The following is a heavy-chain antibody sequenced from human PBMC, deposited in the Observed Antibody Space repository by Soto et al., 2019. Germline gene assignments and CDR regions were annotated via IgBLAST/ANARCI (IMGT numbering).Heavy chain of an antibody. CDR3: AKTASMTILNGFDD. CDR1: GFTFSSYA. D-gene: IGHD4-17*01. CDR2: ISGSGSNP. V-gene: IGHV3-23*01. Sequence: EVQVLESGGGLVQPGGSLRLSCAASGFTFSSYAMSWVRQAPGQGLEWVSAISGSGSNPYYADSVKGRFTISRDNSKNTLYLQMNSLRAEDTALYYCAKTASMTILNGFDDWGQGTLVTVSS. J-gene: IGHJ4*02.